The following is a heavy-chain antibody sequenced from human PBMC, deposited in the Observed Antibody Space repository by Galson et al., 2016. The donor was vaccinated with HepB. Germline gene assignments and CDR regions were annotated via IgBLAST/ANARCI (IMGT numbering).Heavy chain of an antibody. CDR2: IFYTGTT. V-gene: IGHV4-39*07. CDR3: ATRAVVGPIY. D-gene: IGHD3-10*01. J-gene: IGHJ4*02. CDR1: GGSISSSSYY. Sequence: LSLTCTVFGGSISSSSYYWGWIRQPPGKGLEWIGSIFYTGTTYYNPSLQSRVTISVDTSKNQFSLKLTSVTAADTAVYYCATRAVVGPIYWGQGTQVTVSS.